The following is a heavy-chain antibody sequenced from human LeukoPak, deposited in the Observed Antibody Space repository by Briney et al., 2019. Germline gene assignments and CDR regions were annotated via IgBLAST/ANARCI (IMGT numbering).Heavy chain of an antibody. D-gene: IGHD3-3*01. V-gene: IGHV4-34*01. Sequence: SETLSLTCALDAASFTGYCWGWIRQPPGKGLEWIGEINHSGSTNYNPSLKNRVTISVDTSKNQFSLKLSSVTAADTAVYCYAGVAITSFGLFDPWGQGTLVTVSS. J-gene: IGHJ5*02. CDR2: INHSGST. CDR1: AASFTGYC. CDR3: AGVAITSFGLFDP.